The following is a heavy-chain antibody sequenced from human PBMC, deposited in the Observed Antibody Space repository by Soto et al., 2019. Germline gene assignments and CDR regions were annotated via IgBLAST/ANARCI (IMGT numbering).Heavy chain of an antibody. Sequence: ETLSLTCDVSRYSINNNNWWSWVRQPPGGGLEWIGELHHGGSTNYNPSLESRATFSVDISKNQFFLKLSSVTAADTAVYYCTKNSAYALDYWGQGTLVTVSS. V-gene: IGHV4-4*02. CDR1: RYSINNNNW. D-gene: IGHD5-12*01. J-gene: IGHJ4*02. CDR3: TKNSAYALDY. CDR2: LHHGGST.